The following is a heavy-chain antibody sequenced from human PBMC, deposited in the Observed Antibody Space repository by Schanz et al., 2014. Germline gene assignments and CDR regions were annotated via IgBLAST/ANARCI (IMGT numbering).Heavy chain of an antibody. D-gene: IGHD5-12*01. CDR2: INPSGGST. J-gene: IGHJ3*02. Sequence: QVQLLQSGAEVKKPGASMKVSCKASGYTFTTYYMLWVRQAPGQGLEWMGIINPSGGSTRYGQKFQGRITVTTDTSTSTVYLELSSLRSDDTAVYYCARGGGPEDVFDIWGEGTILAVSS. CDR3: ARGGGPEDVFDI. V-gene: IGHV1-46*01. CDR1: GYTFTTYY.